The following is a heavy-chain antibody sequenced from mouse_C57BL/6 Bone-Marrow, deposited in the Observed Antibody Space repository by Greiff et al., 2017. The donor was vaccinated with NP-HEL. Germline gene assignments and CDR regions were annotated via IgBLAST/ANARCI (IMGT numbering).Heavy chain of an antibody. J-gene: IGHJ4*01. V-gene: IGHV7-1*01. D-gene: IGHD3-2*02. Sequence: EVKVVESGGGLVQSGRSLRLSCATSGFTFSDFYMEWVRQAPGKGLEWIAASRNKANDYTTEYSASVKGRFIVSRDTSQSILYLQMNALRAEDTAIYYCARDALDSSGLYYAMDYWGQGTSVTVSS. CDR1: GFTFSDFY. CDR3: ARDALDSSGLYYAMDY. CDR2: SRNKANDYTT.